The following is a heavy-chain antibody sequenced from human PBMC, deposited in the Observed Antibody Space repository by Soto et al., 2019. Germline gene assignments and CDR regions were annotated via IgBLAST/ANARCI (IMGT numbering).Heavy chain of an antibody. CDR2: IYYSGST. CDR1: GGSISSYY. V-gene: IGHV4-59*01. CDR3: ARVGYSSSWYEAYYFDY. D-gene: IGHD6-13*01. J-gene: IGHJ4*02. Sequence: ETLSLTCTVSGGSISSYYWSWIRQPPGKGLEWIGYIYYSGSTNYNPSLKSRVTISVDTSKNQFSLKLSSVTAADTAVYYCARVGYSSSWYEAYYFDYWGQGTXVTVSS.